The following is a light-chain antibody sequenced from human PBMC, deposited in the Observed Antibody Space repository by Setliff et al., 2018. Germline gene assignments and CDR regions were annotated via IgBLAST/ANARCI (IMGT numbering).Light chain of an antibody. J-gene: IGLJ1*01. CDR1: SSDFGSYKY. CDR3: SSYEGSNNYV. V-gene: IGLV2-8*01. CDR2: EVS. Sequence: QSALTQPPSASGSPGQSVTISCTGTSSDFGSYKYVSWYQQHPGKAPKLMIYEVSKRPSGVPDRFSASKSGNTASLTVSGLQAEDEADYYCSSYEGSNNYVFGTGTKVTGL.